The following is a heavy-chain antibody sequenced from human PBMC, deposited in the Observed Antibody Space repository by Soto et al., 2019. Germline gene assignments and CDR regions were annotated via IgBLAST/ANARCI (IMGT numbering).Heavy chain of an antibody. CDR1: GYTFTTHY. Sequence: QVQLVQSGTEVKKPGASVKVSCKTSGYTFTTHYVHWVRQAPGQGLEWMGIINPSGGRTSYALKFQGRITVTSDTSTNTVYVELTSLRSEDTAFYFCARAGENYGSGTFSPPLRYYFNSWGQGTLVTVSS. D-gene: IGHD3-10*01. CDR3: ARAGENYGSGTFSPPLRYYFNS. J-gene: IGHJ4*02. CDR2: INPSGGRT. V-gene: IGHV1-46*01.